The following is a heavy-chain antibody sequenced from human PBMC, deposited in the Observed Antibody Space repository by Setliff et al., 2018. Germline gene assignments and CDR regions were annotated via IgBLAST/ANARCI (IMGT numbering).Heavy chain of an antibody. CDR2: ISA. J-gene: IGHJ4*02. CDR3: ARGPLDFVVVPAAAKFDY. CDR1: GYTFTSYG. Sequence: ASVKVSCKASGYTFTSYGTNWVRQAPGQGLEWMGWISAYAQKFQGRVTMTTDTPTSTAYMELRSLRSDDTAVYYCARGPLDFVVVPAAAKFDYWGQGTLVTVSS. V-gene: IGHV1-18*01. D-gene: IGHD2-2*01.